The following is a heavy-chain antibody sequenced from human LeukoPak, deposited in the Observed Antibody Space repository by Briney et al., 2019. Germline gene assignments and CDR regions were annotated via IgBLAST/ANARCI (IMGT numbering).Heavy chain of an antibody. CDR1: GYTFTGYY. D-gene: IGHD2-2*01. Sequence: ASVKVSCKASGYTFTGYYIHWVRQAPGQGLEWMGWINPNSGGTNYVQKFQGRVTMTRDTSITTAYMELSRLRSDDTAVYYCARAPIVVVPAALPGFLYYMDVWGKGTTVTISS. CDR2: INPNSGGT. J-gene: IGHJ6*03. V-gene: IGHV1-2*02. CDR3: ARAPIVVVPAALPGFLYYMDV.